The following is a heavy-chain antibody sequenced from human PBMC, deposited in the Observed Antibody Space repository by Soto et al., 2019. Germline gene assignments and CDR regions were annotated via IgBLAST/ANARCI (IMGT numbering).Heavy chain of an antibody. D-gene: IGHD3-22*01. Sequence: GASVKVSCKASGYTFSSYGVSWVRQAPGQGLEWMGWISPYNGNTNYAQKFQGRVIMTTDTSTSTAHMELRSLRSDDTAVYFCATHTPDYYDSSGYYQPIDYWGQGTLVTVSS. V-gene: IGHV1-18*01. J-gene: IGHJ4*02. CDR2: ISPYNGNT. CDR3: ATHTPDYYDSSGYYQPIDY. CDR1: GYTFSSYG.